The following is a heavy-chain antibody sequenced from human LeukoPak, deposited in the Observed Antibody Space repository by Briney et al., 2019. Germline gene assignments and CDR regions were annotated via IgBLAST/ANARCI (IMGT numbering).Heavy chain of an antibody. V-gene: IGHV4-59*01. CDR2: MYYTGRP. D-gene: IGHD3-22*01. CDR1: GGSITGYS. Sequence: SETLSLTCTVSGGSITGYSWSWIRQPPGKGLEWIGVMYYTGRPVYNPSLKSRVTISMDRSNKQVSLRMRSVTAADTGVYYCACLTTTDAFDIWGQGTMVTVSS. J-gene: IGHJ3*02. CDR3: ACLTTTDAFDI.